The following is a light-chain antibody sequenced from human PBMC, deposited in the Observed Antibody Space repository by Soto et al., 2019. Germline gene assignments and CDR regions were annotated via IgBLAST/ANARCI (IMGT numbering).Light chain of an antibody. V-gene: IGKV3-15*01. CDR1: QNVNNN. J-gene: IGKJ1*01. CDR3: QQYNYWPSWT. CDR2: GAS. Sequence: EIVMTQSPATLSVSPGERATLSCRASQNVNNNLAWYQQRPGQAPRLLISGASTRATGIPARFSGSGSGTEFTLTISGLQSEDFAVYYCQQYNYWPSWTFGQGTKVEIK.